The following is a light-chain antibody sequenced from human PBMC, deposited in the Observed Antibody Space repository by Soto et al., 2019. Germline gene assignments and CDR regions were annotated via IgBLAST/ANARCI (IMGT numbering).Light chain of an antibody. V-gene: IGLV2-14*01. Sequence: QSALTQPASVSGSPGQSITISCTGTSSDVGGYNYVSWYQQHPGKAPKLMIYDVSNRPSGVSHRFSGSKSGNTDSLTITGLRAEDEDDYYCSSYTRSSTLYVFGSGTKLTVL. CDR3: SSYTRSSTLYV. CDR2: DVS. J-gene: IGLJ1*01. CDR1: SSDVGGYNY.